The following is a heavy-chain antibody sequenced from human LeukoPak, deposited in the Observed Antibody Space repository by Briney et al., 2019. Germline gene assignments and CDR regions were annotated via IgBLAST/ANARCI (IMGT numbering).Heavy chain of an antibody. J-gene: IGHJ4*02. Sequence: PGGSLRLSCAASGFTFSSYSMNWVREAPGKGLEWGSSISSSSSYIYYADSVKGRFTISRDNAKNSLYLQMNSLRAEDTAVYYCAREETLRLDDIVVVPAAIDYWGQGTLVTVSS. CDR1: GFTFSSYS. CDR3: AREETLRLDDIVVVPAAIDY. V-gene: IGHV3-21*01. D-gene: IGHD2-2*01. CDR2: ISSSSSYI.